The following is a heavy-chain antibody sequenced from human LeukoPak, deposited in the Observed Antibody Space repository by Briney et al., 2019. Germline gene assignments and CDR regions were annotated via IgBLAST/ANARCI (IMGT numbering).Heavy chain of an antibody. Sequence: GGSLRLSYAASGFTFSNSEMNWVRQAPGKGLDWVSFISSTGSLIYYAGSVKGRFTISRDSAKNSLYLQMDSLRVEDTAVYYCAKVSGSGWHFDHWGQGTLVTVSS. CDR1: GFTFSNSE. CDR2: ISSTGSLI. D-gene: IGHD6-19*01. V-gene: IGHV3-48*03. CDR3: AKVSGSGWHFDH. J-gene: IGHJ4*02.